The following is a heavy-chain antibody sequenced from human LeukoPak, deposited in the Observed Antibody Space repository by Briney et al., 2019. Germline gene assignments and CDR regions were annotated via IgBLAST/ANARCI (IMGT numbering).Heavy chain of an antibody. CDR3: VRERWEYTSSWVIDS. D-gene: IGHD6-13*01. CDR2: VYYTGST. CDR1: GGSISSSSYY. V-gene: IGHV4-61*01. J-gene: IGHJ4*02. Sequence: SETLSLTCTVSGGSISSSSYYWSWIRQSPGKGLEWIGYVYYTGSTYYNPSLKSRVTISVDTSKNQFSLKVNSVTAADTAVYYCVRERWEYTSSWVIDSWGQGTLVTVSS.